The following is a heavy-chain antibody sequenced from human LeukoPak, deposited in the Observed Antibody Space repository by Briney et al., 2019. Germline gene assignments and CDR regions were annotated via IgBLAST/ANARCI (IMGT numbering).Heavy chain of an antibody. V-gene: IGHV1-69*04. CDR2: IIPILGIA. CDR1: GGTFSSYT. CDR3: ARDLVRCSSTSCSLRPYYYYYYMDV. Sequence: GASVKVSCKASGGTFSSYTISWVRQAPGQGLEWMGRIIPILGIANYAQKFQGRVTITADKSTSTAYMELSSLRSEDTAVYYCARDLVRCSSTSCSLRPYYYYYYMDVWGTGTTVTVSS. D-gene: IGHD2-2*01. J-gene: IGHJ6*03.